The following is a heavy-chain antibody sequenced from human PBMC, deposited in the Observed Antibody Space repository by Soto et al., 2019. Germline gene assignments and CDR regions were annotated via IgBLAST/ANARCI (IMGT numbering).Heavy chain of an antibody. CDR1: GGSFSGYY. V-gene: IGHV4-34*01. Sequence: QVQLQQWGAGLLKPSETLSLTCAVYGGSFSGYYWSWIRQPPGKGLEWIGEINHSGSTNYNPSLKSRVTISVDTSKNQFSLKLSSVTAADTAVYYCARVLRDIVVVPVAAWFDPWGQGTLVTVSS. CDR3: ARVLRDIVVVPVAAWFDP. D-gene: IGHD2-2*01. J-gene: IGHJ5*02. CDR2: INHSGST.